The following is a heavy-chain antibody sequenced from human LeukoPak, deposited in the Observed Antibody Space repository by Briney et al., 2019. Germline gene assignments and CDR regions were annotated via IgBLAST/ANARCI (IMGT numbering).Heavy chain of an antibody. CDR1: GGSFSGYY. J-gene: IGHJ4*02. Sequence: SETLSLTCAVYGGSFSGYYWSWIRQPPGKGPEWIGEINHSGSTNYNPSLKSRVTISVDTSKNQFSLKLSSVTAADTAVYYCARRLGRYYYDSSGYLTWGQGTLVTVSS. CDR2: INHSGST. CDR3: ARRLGRYYYDSSGYLT. D-gene: IGHD3-22*01. V-gene: IGHV4-34*01.